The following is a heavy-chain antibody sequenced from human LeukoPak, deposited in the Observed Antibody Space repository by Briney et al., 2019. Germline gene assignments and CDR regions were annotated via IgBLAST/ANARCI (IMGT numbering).Heavy chain of an antibody. Sequence: SETLSLTCTVSGGSISTNSYYWGWIRQPPGKGLEWIGSIYYSGSAYYNPSLESRVTISVDTSKNQFSLKVTSVTAADTAVFYCARLDYGDYSSGGAFDIWGQGTMVTVSS. CDR2: IYYSGSA. V-gene: IGHV4-39*01. CDR3: ARLDYGDYSSGGAFDI. D-gene: IGHD4-17*01. CDR1: GGSISTNSYY. J-gene: IGHJ3*02.